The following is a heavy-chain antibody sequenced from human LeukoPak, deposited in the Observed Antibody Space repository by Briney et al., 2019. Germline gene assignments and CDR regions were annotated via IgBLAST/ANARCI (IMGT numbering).Heavy chain of an antibody. CDR3: TRDVIMGYQQGYFDP. D-gene: IGHD2-8*01. V-gene: IGHV1-2*02. J-gene: IGHJ5*02. Sequence: ASVNVSCKAAGYTFIDSYIHWIRQAPGQGLEFVGWMNPKTGVTRYEEKFQGRVAMTRETSITTAYMELSGLNSDDTAMYFCTRDVIMGYQQGYFDPWGQGTLVTVSS. CDR2: MNPKTGVT. CDR1: GYTFIDSY.